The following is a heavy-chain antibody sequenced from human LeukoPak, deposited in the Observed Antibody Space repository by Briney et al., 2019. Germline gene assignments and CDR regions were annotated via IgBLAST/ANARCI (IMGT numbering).Heavy chain of an antibody. V-gene: IGHV3-64*01. D-gene: IGHD2-15*01. Sequence: PGWSVPLSRLPCLFTLRNYAIHWVGPAASKEGADVSAICSYGGRTHYANSLKDRFTISRDNSKNTLYLEMDSLRGEDMAVYYLWGKAEVVLCATHSNWYFDLWGRGTLVTVSS. J-gene: IGHJ2*01. CDR3: WGKAEVVLCATHSNWYFDL. CDR2: ICSYGGRT. CDR1: LFTLRNYA.